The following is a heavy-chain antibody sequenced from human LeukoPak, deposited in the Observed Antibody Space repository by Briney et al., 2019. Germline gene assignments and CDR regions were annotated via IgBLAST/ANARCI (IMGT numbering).Heavy chain of an antibody. CDR1: GGSIINSNW. D-gene: IGHD3-10*01. J-gene: IGHJ6*02. V-gene: IGHV4-4*02. Sequence: SETLSLTCAVSGGSIINSNWWSWVRQPPGKGLEWIGEIDHSGGTSYNPSLKSRVTISVDTSKNQFSLELSSVTAADTAVYYCASTESYYYGLDAWGQGTTVTVSS. CDR3: ASTESYYYGLDA. CDR2: IDHSGGT.